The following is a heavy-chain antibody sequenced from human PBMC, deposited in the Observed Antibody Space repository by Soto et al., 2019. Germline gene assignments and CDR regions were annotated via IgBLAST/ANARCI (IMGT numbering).Heavy chain of an antibody. D-gene: IGHD4-17*01. J-gene: IGHJ6*02. CDR3: ARGPTVVTPEGYYYYFGMDV. Sequence: QVQLVQSGAEVKKPGSSVKVSCKASGGTFSSYASSWVRQAPGKGLEWMGGIIPIFGTANYAQKFQGRVTITADESTSTAYMELSSLRSEDTAVYYCARGPTVVTPEGYYYYFGMDVWGQGTTVTVSS. V-gene: IGHV1-69*01. CDR2: IIPIFGTA. CDR1: GGTFSSYA.